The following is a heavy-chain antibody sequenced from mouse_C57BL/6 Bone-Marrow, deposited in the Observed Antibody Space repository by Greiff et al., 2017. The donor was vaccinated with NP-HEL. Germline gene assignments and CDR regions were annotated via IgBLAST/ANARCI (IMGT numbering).Heavy chain of an antibody. D-gene: IGHD1-1*01. V-gene: IGHV1-15*01. J-gene: IGHJ2*01. CDR3: TRYYYGSSRSFLYYFDY. CDR2: IDPETGGT. Sequence: QVQLKQSGAELVRPGASVTLSCKASGYTFTDYEMHWVKQTPVHGLEWIGAIDPETGGTAYNQKFKGKAILTADKSSSTAYMELRSLTSEDSAVYYCTRYYYGSSRSFLYYFDYWGQGTTLTVSS. CDR1: GYTFTDYE.